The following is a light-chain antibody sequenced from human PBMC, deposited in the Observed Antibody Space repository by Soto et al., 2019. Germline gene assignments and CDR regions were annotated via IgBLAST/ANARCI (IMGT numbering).Light chain of an antibody. CDR3: CSYAGSSTVV. J-gene: IGLJ2*01. V-gene: IGLV2-23*01. CDR1: SSDVGSDNL. CDR2: EGS. Sequence: QSVLTQPASVSGSPGQSITISCTGTSSDVGSDNLVSWYQQHPGKAPKLMIYEGSKRPSGVSNRFSGSKSGNTASLTISGLQDEDEADYYCCSYAGSSTVVFGGGTKLTVL.